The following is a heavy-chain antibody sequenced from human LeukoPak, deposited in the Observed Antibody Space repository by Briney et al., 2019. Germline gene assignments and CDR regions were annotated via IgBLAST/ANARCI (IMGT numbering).Heavy chain of an antibody. V-gene: IGHV3-15*01. J-gene: IGHJ4*02. Sequence: GGSLRLSCAASGFSISNDWMSWVRQAPGKGLEWVARVKSRSAGETTGYAAPVKGRFTISRDDSKNTLYLQMNSLKTEDTAVYYCTLIQGWGSGSYYRDFWGQGALVTVSS. CDR1: GFSISNDW. CDR3: TLIQGWGSGSYYRDF. CDR2: VKSRSAGETT. D-gene: IGHD3-10*01.